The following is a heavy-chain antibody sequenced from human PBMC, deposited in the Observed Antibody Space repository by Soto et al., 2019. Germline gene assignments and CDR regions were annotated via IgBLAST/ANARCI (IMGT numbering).Heavy chain of an antibody. CDR2: ISSSSSYT. CDR1: GFTFSDYY. Sequence: GGSLRLSCAASGFTFSDYYMSWIRQAPGKGLEWVSYISSSSSYTNYADSVKGRFTISRDNAKNSLYLQMNSLRAEDTAVYYCARVGEAPLLYYFDYWGQGTLVTAPQ. CDR3: ARVGEAPLLYYFDY. V-gene: IGHV3-11*06. D-gene: IGHD3-16*01. J-gene: IGHJ4*02.